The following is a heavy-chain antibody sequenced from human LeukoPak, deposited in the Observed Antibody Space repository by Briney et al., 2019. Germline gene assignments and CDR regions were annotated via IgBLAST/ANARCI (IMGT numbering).Heavy chain of an antibody. CDR1: GITLSNYG. J-gene: IGHJ6*02. D-gene: IGHD6-19*01. V-gene: IGHV3-23*01. Sequence: GGSLRLSCAVSGITLSNYGMSWVRQAPGKGLEWVAGISDSGGRTNYADSVKGRFTISRDNAKNSLYLQMNSLRAEDTAVYYCARDAYSSGWYQRIYYYYYGMDVWGQGTTVTVSS. CDR3: ARDAYSSGWYQRIYYYYYGMDV. CDR2: ISDSGGRT.